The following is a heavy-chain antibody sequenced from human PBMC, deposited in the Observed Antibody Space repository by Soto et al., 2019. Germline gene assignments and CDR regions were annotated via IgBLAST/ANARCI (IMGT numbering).Heavy chain of an antibody. CDR2: IYYSGST. V-gene: IGHV4-61*01. J-gene: IGHJ4*02. CDR3: ARVESKYYFDY. Sequence: QVQLQESGPGLVKPSETLSLTCTVSGGSVSSGSYYWSWIRQPPGKGLEWIGYIYYSGSTNYNPSLKSRVTISVDTSKNQFYLKLSSVTAADTAVYYCARVESKYYFDYWGQGTLVTVSS. CDR1: GGSVSSGSYY.